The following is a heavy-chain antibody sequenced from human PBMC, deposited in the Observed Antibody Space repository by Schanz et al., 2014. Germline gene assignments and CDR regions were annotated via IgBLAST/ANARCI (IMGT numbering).Heavy chain of an antibody. J-gene: IGHJ4*02. V-gene: IGHV1-8*01. Sequence: QVQLVQSGAEVKKPGASVKVSCKASGYTFTSYDINWVRQATGQGLEWMGWMNSKTGNTCYAQRFQSRVTMTRNTSITTAYLELSSLRSGDTAVYYCTKGRTFGRWGQGTLVTVSS. CDR2: MNSKTGNT. CDR3: TKGRTFGR. D-gene: IGHD3-16*01. CDR1: GYTFTSYD.